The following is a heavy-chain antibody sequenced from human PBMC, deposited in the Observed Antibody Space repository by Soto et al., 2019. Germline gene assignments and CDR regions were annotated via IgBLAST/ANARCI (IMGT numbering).Heavy chain of an antibody. J-gene: IGHJ4*02. D-gene: IGHD3-10*01. V-gene: IGHV3-9*01. CDR1: GFTFDDYA. Sequence: EVQLVESGGGLVQPGRSLRLSCAASGFTFDDYAMHWVRQAPGKGLEWVSGISWNSGSIGYADSVKGRFTISRDNAKNSLYLQMNSLRAEDTALYYCAKDRRYYGSGTLDYWGQGTLVTVSS. CDR2: ISWNSGSI. CDR3: AKDRRYYGSGTLDY.